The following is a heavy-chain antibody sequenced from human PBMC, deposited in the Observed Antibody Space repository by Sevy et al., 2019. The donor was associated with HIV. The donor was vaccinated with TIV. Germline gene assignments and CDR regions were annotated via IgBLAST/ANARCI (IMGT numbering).Heavy chain of an antibody. CDR1: RFTFSSYA. CDR2: ISGSGGST. J-gene: IGHJ4*01. D-gene: IGHD6-19*01. CDR3: AKSDPPSSGWSWFDY. V-gene: IGHV3-23*01. Sequence: GGSLRLSCAASRFTFSSYAMSWVRQAPGKGLEWVSAISGSGGSTYYADSVEGRFTISRDNSKNTRYLQMNSLRAEETAVYYCAKSDPPSSGWSWFDYWGHGTLVTVSS.